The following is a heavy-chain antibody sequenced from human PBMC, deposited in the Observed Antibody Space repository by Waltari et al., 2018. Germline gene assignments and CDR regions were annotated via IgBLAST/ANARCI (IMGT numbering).Heavy chain of an antibody. V-gene: IGHV1-69*05. CDR3: ARASSEMATTDAFDI. D-gene: IGHD5-12*01. Sequence: QVQLVQSGAEVKKPGSSVKVSCKASGGTFSSYAISWVRQATGQGLEWMGGIIPILGTANYAQKFQGRVTITTDESTSTAYMELSSLRAEDTAVYYCARASSEMATTDAFDIWGQGTMVTVSS. CDR2: IIPILGTA. J-gene: IGHJ3*02. CDR1: GGTFSSYA.